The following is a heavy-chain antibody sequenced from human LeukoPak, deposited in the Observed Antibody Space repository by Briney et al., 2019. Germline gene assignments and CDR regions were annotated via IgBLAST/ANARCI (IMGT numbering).Heavy chain of an antibody. V-gene: IGHV4-59*01. CDR3: ASAGGQQLRFDP. Sequence: SETLSLTCTVSGGSISSYYWSWLRQPPGKGLEWIGYIYYSGSTNYNPSLKSRVTISVDTSKNQFSLKLSSVTAADTAVYYCASAGGQQLRFDPWGQGTLVTVSS. CDR2: IYYSGST. D-gene: IGHD6-13*01. J-gene: IGHJ5*02. CDR1: GGSISSYY.